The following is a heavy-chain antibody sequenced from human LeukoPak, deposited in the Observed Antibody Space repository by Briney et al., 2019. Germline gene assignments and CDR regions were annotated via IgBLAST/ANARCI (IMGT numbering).Heavy chain of an antibody. V-gene: IGHV4-59*08. J-gene: IGHJ5*02. D-gene: IGHD3-10*01. CDR3: ARAAYGEDLVFDP. CDR1: GGSISSYY. Sequence: SETLSLTCTVSGGSISSYYWSWIRQTPVKGLEWIGYIYYSGSINYNPSLKSRVTISVDTSKNQLSLKLSSVTAADTAVYYCARAAYGEDLVFDPWGQGTLVTVSS. CDR2: IYYSGSI.